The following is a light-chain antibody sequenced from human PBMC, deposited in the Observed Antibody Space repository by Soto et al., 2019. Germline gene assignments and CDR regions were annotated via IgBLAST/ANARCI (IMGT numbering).Light chain of an antibody. J-gene: IGLJ1*01. CDR2: DDN. V-gene: IGLV6-57*04. CDR3: CSYAGSYTYV. CDR1: SGSIASNY. Sequence: NFMLTQPHSVSESPGKTVTISCTRSSGSIASNYVQWYQQRPGSAPTSVIYDDNQRPSGVPDRFSGSIDSSSNSASLTISGLKTEDEADYYCCSYAGSYTYVFGTGTKLTVL.